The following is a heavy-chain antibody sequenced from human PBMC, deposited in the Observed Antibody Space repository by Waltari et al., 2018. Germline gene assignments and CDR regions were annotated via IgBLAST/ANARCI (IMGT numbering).Heavy chain of an antibody. CDR3: ATVLAYYDSSGYPMGLDY. CDR2: FDPEDGET. J-gene: IGHJ4*02. V-gene: IGHV1-24*01. CDR1: GSPPTDLS. Sequence: QVQLVQSGAEVKKPGASVKFSCRVSGSPPTDLSFPWFRQPPGKGLEWMGGFDPEDGETIYAQKFQGRVTMTEDTSTDTAYMELSSLRSEDTAVYYCATVLAYYDSSGYPMGLDYWGQGTLVTVSS. D-gene: IGHD3-22*01.